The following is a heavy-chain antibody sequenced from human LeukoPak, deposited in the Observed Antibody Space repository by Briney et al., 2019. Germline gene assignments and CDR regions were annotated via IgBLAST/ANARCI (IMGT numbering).Heavy chain of an antibody. CDR3: ARSKRDIVATIGY. CDR2: ISSGGYTA. J-gene: IGHJ4*02. Sequence: GGSLRLSCAASGFTFSDYEMNWVRQAPGKGLEWLSYISSGGYTADYADSVKGRFTISRDNAKNSVYLQMHSLRAAGTGLYYCARSKRDIVATIGYWGQGTLVAVSS. V-gene: IGHV3-48*03. D-gene: IGHD5-12*01. CDR1: GFTFSDYE.